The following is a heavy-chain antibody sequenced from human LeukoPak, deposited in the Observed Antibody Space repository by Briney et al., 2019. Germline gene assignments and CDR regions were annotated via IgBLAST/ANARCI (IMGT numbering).Heavy chain of an antibody. V-gene: IGHV4-59*01. CDR1: GGSISSYY. CDR2: IYYSGST. J-gene: IGHJ3*02. CDR3: ARTHMVRGVDAFDI. D-gene: IGHD3-10*01. Sequence: PSETLSLTCTVSGGSISSYYWSWIRQPPGKGLEWIGYIYYSGSTNYNPSLKSRVTIPVDTSKNQFSLKLSSVTAADTAVYYCARTHMVRGVDAFDIWGQGTMVTVSS.